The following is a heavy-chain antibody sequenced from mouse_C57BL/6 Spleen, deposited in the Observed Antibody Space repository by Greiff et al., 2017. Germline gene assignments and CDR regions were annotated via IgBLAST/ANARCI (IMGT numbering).Heavy chain of an antibody. CDR3: AREGATVVTDY. Sequence: EVKLMESGPGLVKPSQSLSLTCSVTGYSITSGYYWNWIRQFPGNKLEWMGYISYDGSNNYNPSLKNRISITRDTSKNQFFLKLNSVTTEDTATYYCAREGATVVTDYWGQGTPLTVSS. CDR1: GYSITSGYY. V-gene: IGHV3-6*01. D-gene: IGHD1-1*01. CDR2: ISYDGSN. J-gene: IGHJ2*01.